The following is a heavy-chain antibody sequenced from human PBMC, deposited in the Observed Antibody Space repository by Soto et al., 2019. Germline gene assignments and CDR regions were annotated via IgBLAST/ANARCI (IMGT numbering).Heavy chain of an antibody. CDR2: IYYSGST. Sequence: QVQLQESGPGLVKPSQTLSLTCTVSGGSISSGGYYWSWIRQHPGKGLEWIGYIYYSGSTYYNPSLKSRVTISVDTSKNQFSLKLSSVTAADTAVYYCASTYSSGWWPASPYFDYWGQGTLVTVSS. CDR1: GGSISSGGYY. CDR3: ASTYSSGWWPASPYFDY. J-gene: IGHJ4*02. V-gene: IGHV4-31*03. D-gene: IGHD6-19*01.